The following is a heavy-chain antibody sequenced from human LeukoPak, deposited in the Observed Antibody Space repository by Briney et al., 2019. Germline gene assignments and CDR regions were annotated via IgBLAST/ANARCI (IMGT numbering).Heavy chain of an antibody. J-gene: IGHJ3*02. CDR2: INSDGSDM. CDR1: GFTFSGYW. V-gene: IGHV3-74*01. Sequence: PGGSLRLSCTGSGFTFSGYWMHWVRQVPGKGLVWVSRINSDGSDMSYADSVKGRFTISRDNAKNTVYLQMNSLRAEDTAVYYCAKDFGEAAFDIWGQGTMVTVSS. D-gene: IGHD3-10*01. CDR3: AKDFGEAAFDI.